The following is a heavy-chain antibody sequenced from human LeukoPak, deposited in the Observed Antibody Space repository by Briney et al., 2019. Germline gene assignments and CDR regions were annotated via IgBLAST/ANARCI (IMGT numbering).Heavy chain of an antibody. CDR1: GGSISSGDYY. V-gene: IGHV4-30-4*01. J-gene: IGHJ4*02. CDR2: IYNNGRT. CDR3: ARGRSSSWSSFDY. D-gene: IGHD6-13*01. Sequence: PSQTLSLTCTVSGGSISSGDYYWSWIRQPPGKGLEWIGYIYNNGRTYYNPSLKSRVTISVDTSKNLFSLKVSSVPAADAAVYYCARGRSSSWSSFDYWGQGTLVTVSS.